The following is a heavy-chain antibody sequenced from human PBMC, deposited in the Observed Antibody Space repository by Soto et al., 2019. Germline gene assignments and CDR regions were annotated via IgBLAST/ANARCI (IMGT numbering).Heavy chain of an antibody. J-gene: IGHJ6*02. CDR2: IIPIFGTA. Sequence: ASVKVSCKASGGTFSSYAISWVREAPGQGLEWMGGIIPIFGTANYAQKFQGRVTITADKSTSTAYMELSSLRSEDTAVYYCARAHYDSSGYYPYYYGMDVWGQGTTVTVSS. CDR1: GGTFSSYA. V-gene: IGHV1-69*06. D-gene: IGHD3-22*01. CDR3: ARAHYDSSGYYPYYYGMDV.